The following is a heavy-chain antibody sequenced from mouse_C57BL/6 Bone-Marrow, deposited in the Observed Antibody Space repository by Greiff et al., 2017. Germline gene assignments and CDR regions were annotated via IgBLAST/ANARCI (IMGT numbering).Heavy chain of an antibody. CDR1: GFTFSDAW. CDR2: IRNKANNHAT. J-gene: IGHJ1*03. Sequence: EVKLMESGGGLVQPGGSMKLSCAASGFTFSDAWMDWVRQSPEKGLEWVAEIRNKANNHATYYAESVKGRFTISRDDSKSSVYLQMNSLRAEDTGIYYCTRGITTVVATDWYFDVWGTGTTVTVSS. D-gene: IGHD1-1*01. CDR3: TRGITTVVATDWYFDV. V-gene: IGHV6-6*01.